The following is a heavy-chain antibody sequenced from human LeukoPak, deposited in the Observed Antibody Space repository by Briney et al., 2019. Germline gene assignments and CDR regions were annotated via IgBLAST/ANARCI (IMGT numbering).Heavy chain of an antibody. Sequence: GSLRLSCAASGFTFSIDEMSWVRQAPGEGLEWGSYIIVIGSATYYADSVKGRFTISRDHAKHSLYLQMTSMRAEDTAVYYCARDWGSGSLNRPDAFDIWGQGTMVTVSS. CDR3: ARDWGSGSLNRPDAFDI. CDR1: GFTFSIDE. J-gene: IGHJ3*02. V-gene: IGHV3-48*03. CDR2: IIVIGSAT. D-gene: IGHD3-10*01.